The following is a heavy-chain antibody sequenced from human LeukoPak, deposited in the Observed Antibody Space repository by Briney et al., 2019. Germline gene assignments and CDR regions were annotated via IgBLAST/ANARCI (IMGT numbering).Heavy chain of an antibody. CDR1: GYTFTSYY. CDR3: ARGGASYYYGSGSYLGYFQH. J-gene: IGHJ1*01. D-gene: IGHD3-10*01. CDR2: INPSGGST. V-gene: IGHV1-46*01. Sequence: ASVKVSCKASGYTFTSYYMHWVRQAPGQGLEWMGIINPSGGSTSYAQKFQGRVTMTRDTSTSTVYMELSSLRSEDTAVYYCARGGASYYYGSGSYLGYFQHWGQGTLVTVSS.